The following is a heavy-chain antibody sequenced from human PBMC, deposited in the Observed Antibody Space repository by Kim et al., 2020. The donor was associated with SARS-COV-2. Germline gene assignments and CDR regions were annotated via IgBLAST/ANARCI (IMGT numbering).Heavy chain of an antibody. D-gene: IGHD4-17*01. V-gene: IGHV4-59*13. CDR2: IYYSGST. CDR1: GGSIIYYY. CDR3: ARGTTSPGKAFDI. J-gene: IGHJ3*02. Sequence: SETLSLTCTVSGGSIIYYYWSWIRQPPGKGLEWIGYIYYSGSTYSNPSLKSRVTISVDTSKNQFSLRLSSVTAADTAVYYCARGTTSPGKAFDIWGQGTMVTVSS.